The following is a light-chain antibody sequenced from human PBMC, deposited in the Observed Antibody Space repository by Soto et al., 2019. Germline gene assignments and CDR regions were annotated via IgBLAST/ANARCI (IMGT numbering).Light chain of an antibody. V-gene: IGKV1-9*01. CDR3: QQLSRYPLT. CDR1: QSFGSR. J-gene: IGKJ4*01. Sequence: DIQMSQSPSTLSASVGDRVTMTCRASQSFGSRLAWYQHKPGRAPKLLIYSASSLQSGVPSRFSGSGSETEFSLTIRALQPEDFATYYCQQLSRYPLTFGGGTKV. CDR2: SAS.